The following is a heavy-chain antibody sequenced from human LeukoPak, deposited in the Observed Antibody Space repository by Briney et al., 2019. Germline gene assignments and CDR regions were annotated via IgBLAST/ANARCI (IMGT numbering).Heavy chain of an antibody. CDR3: ARSPSTYYDFWSGYYRSNWFDP. V-gene: IGHV4-59*11. D-gene: IGHD3-3*01. CDR1: GGSISSHY. J-gene: IGHJ5*02. CDR2: IYYSGST. Sequence: SETLSLTCTVSGGSISSHYWSWIRQPPGKGLEWIGYIYYSGSTNYNPSLKSRVTISVDPSKNQFSLKLSSVTAADTAVYYCARSPSTYYDFWSGYYRSNWFDPWGQGTLVTVSS.